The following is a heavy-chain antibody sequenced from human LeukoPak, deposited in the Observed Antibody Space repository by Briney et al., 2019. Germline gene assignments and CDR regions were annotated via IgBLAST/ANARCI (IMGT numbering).Heavy chain of an antibody. V-gene: IGHV3-21*01. CDR3: ARDPGYDSSGYYHFYYYYYYMDV. CDR1: GFTFSSYS. CDR2: ISSSSSYI. D-gene: IGHD3-22*01. J-gene: IGHJ6*03. Sequence: GGSLRLSCAASGFTFSSYSMNWVRQAPGKGLEWVSSISSSSSYIYYADSVKGRFTISRDNAKNSLYLQMNSLRAEDTAVYYCARDPGYDSSGYYHFYYYYYYMDVWGKGTTVTVSS.